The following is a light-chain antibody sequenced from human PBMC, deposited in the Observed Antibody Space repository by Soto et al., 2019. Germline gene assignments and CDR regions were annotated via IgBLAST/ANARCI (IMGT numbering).Light chain of an antibody. Sequence: EIVMTQSPVTLSVSPGGRATLSCRASQSVGNNLAWYQQKPGQAPRLLIYAASSRATGLSARFTGSGSGTEFTLTVDSLQSEDFEVYFCQQYSHWPLTFGGGTKVEIQ. J-gene: IGKJ4*01. CDR2: AAS. CDR3: QQYSHWPLT. CDR1: QSVGNN. V-gene: IGKV3-15*01.